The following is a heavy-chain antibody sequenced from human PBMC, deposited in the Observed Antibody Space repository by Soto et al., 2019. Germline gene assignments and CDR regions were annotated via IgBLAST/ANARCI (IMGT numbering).Heavy chain of an antibody. J-gene: IGHJ4*02. CDR3: ARQSGSDDFWSGYSPLFDY. D-gene: IGHD3-3*01. CDR1: GGSISSSSYY. Sequence: PSETLSLTCTVSGGSISSSSYYWGWIRQPPGKGLEWIGSIYYSGSTYYNPSLKSRVTISVDTSKNQFSLKLSSVTAADTAVYYCARQSGSDDFWSGYSPLFDYWGQGTLVTVSS. CDR2: IYYSGST. V-gene: IGHV4-39*01.